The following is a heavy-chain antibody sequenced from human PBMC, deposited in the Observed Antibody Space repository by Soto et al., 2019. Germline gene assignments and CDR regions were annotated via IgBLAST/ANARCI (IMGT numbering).Heavy chain of an antibody. CDR2: IYYSGST. J-gene: IGHJ6*02. CDR3: ARAEYYYYCMDV. CDR1: GGSISSYY. V-gene: IGHV4-59*01. Sequence: SETLSLTCTVSGGSISSYYWSWIRQPPGKGLEWIGYIYYSGSTNYNPSLKSRVTISVDTSKNQFSLKLSSVTAADTAVYYCARAEYYYYCMDVWGQGTTVTSP.